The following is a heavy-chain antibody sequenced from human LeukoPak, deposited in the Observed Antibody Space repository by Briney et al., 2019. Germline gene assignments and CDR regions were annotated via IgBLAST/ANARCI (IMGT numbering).Heavy chain of an antibody. CDR3: ARDAYYVYYFDY. CDR1: GYTFTGYY. D-gene: IGHD3-10*01. J-gene: IGHJ4*02. V-gene: IGHV1-46*01. CDR2: INPSGGST. Sequence: EASVKVSCKASGYTFTGYYMHWVRQAPGQGLEWMGIINPSGGSTSYAQKFQGRVTMTRDMSTSTVYMELSSLRSEDTAVYYCARDAYYVYYFDYWGQGTLVTVSS.